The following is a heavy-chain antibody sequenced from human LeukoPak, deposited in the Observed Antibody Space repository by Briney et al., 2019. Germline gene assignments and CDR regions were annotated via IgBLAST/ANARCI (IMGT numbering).Heavy chain of an antibody. CDR2: FDPEDGET. CDR3: ATDLFELLSFDY. D-gene: IGHD1-26*01. J-gene: IGHJ4*02. V-gene: IGHV1-24*01. Sequence: ASVKVSCKVSGYTLTELSMHWVRQAPGKGREWMGGFDPEDGETIYAQKFQGRVTMTEDTSTDTAYMELSSLRSEDTAVYYCATDLFELLSFDYWGQGTLVTVSS. CDR1: GYTLTELS.